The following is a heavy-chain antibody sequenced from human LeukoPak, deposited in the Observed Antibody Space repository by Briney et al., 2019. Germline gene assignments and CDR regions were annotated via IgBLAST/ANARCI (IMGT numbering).Heavy chain of an antibody. Sequence: PGRSLRLSCAASGFTFSSYAMHWVRQAPGKGLEWVAVISYDGSNKYYADSVKGRFTISRDNSKNTLYLQMNSLRAEDTAVYYCARPLRDGYNHWYFDLWGRGTLVTVSS. CDR1: GFTFSSYA. D-gene: IGHD5-24*01. V-gene: IGHV3-30-3*01. CDR2: ISYDGSNK. CDR3: ARPLRDGYNHWYFDL. J-gene: IGHJ2*01.